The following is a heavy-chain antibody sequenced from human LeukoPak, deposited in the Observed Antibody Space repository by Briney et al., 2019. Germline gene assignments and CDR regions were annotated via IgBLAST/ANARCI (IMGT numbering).Heavy chain of an antibody. CDR2: IYYSGST. D-gene: IGHD3-10*01. J-gene: IGHJ3*02. CDR1: GGSINSRIYY. CDR3: ARYVGEKTAFDI. Sequence: SETLSLTCTVSGGSINSRIYYWGWIRQPPGKGLEWIGCIYYSGSTYYNPSLKSRVTISVDRSKNQFSLKLNSVTAADTAVYYCARYVGEKTAFDIWGQGTMVTVSS. V-gene: IGHV4-39*07.